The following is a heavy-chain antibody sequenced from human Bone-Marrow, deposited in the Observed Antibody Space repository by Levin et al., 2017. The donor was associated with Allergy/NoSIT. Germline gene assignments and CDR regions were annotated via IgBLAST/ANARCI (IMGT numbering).Heavy chain of an antibody. D-gene: IGHD6-19*01. V-gene: IGHV3-23*01. J-gene: IGHJ3*02. CDR3: AKRTTRIAVAGTAGSYDAFDI. CDR2: ISGSGGST. Sequence: QSGGSLRLSCAASGFTFSSYAMSWVRQAPGKGLEWVSAISGSGGSTYYADSVKGRFTISRDNSKNTLYLQMNSLRAEDTAVYYCAKRTTRIAVAGTAGSYDAFDIWGQGTMVTVSS. CDR1: GFTFSSYA.